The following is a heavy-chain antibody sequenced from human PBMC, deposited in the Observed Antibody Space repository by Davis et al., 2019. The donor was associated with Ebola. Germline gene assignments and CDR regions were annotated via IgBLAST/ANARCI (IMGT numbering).Heavy chain of an antibody. CDR1: GFPFDDYV. CDR3: AKDVMGPTGH. D-gene: IGHD2-8*02. Sequence: SLKISCVASGFPFDDYVIHWNRQRPGRGLEWVSGITWNSDGVDYADSVKGRFTISRDNAKSSAHLQMTNLRPEDTAVYYDAKDVMGPTGHWCPGTLVTVSS. CDR2: ITWNSDGV. J-gene: IGHJ4*02. V-gene: IGHV3-9*01.